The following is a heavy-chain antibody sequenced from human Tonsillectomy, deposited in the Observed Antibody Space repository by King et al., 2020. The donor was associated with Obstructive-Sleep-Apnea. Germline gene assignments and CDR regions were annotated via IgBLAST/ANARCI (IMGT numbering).Heavy chain of an antibody. Sequence: VQLVESGGGVVQPGRSLRLSCAASGYTISNYCMHWVRQAPGKGLEWGAIILYDGSNTYYADSVKGRFTISRDNSKNTLYLQMNSLRSEDTAVYYCASPDGSGSHPPYYDYWGQGTLVTVSS. D-gene: IGHD3-10*01. V-gene: IGHV3-30*03. CDR2: ILYDGSNT. J-gene: IGHJ4*02. CDR3: ASPDGSGSHPPYYDY. CDR1: GYTISNYC.